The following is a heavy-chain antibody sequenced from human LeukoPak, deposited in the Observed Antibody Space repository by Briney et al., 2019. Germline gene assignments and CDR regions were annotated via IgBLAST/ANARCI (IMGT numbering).Heavy chain of an antibody. V-gene: IGHV4-39*01. Sequence: PPETLSLTCTVSGGSISSSSYYWGWIRQPPGKGLEWIGSIYYSGSTYYNPSLKSRVTISVDTSKNQFSLKLSSVTAADTAVYYCARRRYDFWSGYQTDFYDYWGQGTLVTVSS. D-gene: IGHD3-3*01. CDR3: ARRRYDFWSGYQTDFYDY. CDR1: GGSISSSSYY. J-gene: IGHJ4*02. CDR2: IYYSGST.